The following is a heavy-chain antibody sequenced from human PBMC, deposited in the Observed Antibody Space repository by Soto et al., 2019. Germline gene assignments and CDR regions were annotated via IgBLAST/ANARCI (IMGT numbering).Heavy chain of an antibody. CDR2: IYYSGST. J-gene: IGHJ5*02. Sequence: PSETLSLTCTVSGGSISSYYWIWIRQPPGKGLEWIGYIYYSGSTNYNPSLKSRVTISVDTSKNQFSLKLSSVTAADTAVYYCARELFGRSVWFDPWGQGTLVTVSS. CDR1: GGSISSYY. CDR3: ARELFGRSVWFDP. D-gene: IGHD3-10*01. V-gene: IGHV4-59*01.